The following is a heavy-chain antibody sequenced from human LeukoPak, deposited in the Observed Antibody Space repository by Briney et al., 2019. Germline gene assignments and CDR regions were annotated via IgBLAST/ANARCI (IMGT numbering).Heavy chain of an antibody. Sequence: GASVKVSCKASGYTFTGYYMHWVRQAPGQGLEWMGRINPNSGGTNYAQKFQGRVTLTRDTSASTSYMELSSLTSEDTAVYYCARERVSPHWFDYWGQGTLVTVSS. V-gene: IGHV1-2*06. CDR2: INPNSGGT. CDR1: GYTFTGYY. J-gene: IGHJ4*02. D-gene: IGHD1-1*01. CDR3: ARERVSPHWFDY.